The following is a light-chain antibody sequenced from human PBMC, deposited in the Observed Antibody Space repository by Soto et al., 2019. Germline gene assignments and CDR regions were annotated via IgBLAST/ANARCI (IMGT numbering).Light chain of an antibody. J-gene: IGLJ1*01. CDR1: SSNIGSNY. V-gene: IGLV1-47*02. CDR2: INN. CDR3: AAWDDSLSAHYV. Sequence: QSVLTQPPSASGTPGQRVTISCSGSSSNIGSNYVYWYQQLPGTAPKLLIYINNQRPSGVPDRFSGYKSGTSADLAISGLRSEDEADYYCAAWDDSLSAHYVFGTGTKITVL.